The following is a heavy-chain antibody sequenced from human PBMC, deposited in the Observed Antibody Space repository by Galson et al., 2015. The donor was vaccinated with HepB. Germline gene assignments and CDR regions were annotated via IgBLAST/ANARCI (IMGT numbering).Heavy chain of an antibody. CDR2: FSGYDGST. CDR1: GYSFSNYG. V-gene: IGHV1-18*01. J-gene: IGHJ6*02. Sequence: SVKVSCKASGYSFSNYGLSWIRQAPGPGLEWLVWFSGYDGSTNYAQKFQGRVTMTADASTGTAYLELRNLRSDDTAVYYCARDSRLELRLNNYFSYGMDVWGQGSAATVSS. CDR3: ARDSRLELRLNNYFSYGMDV. D-gene: IGHD1-7*01.